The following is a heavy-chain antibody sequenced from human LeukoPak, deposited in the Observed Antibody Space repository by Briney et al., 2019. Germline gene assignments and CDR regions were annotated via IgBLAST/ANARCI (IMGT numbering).Heavy chain of an antibody. CDR2: INPNSGGT. CDR1: GYTFTGYY. CDR3: ARGGVIAAAGE. Sequence: ASVNVSCKASGYTFTGYYMHWVRQPPGPGHEWMGRINPNSGGTNYAQKFQRRVTMTRDTSISTAYMELSRLRSDDTAVYYCARGGVIAAAGEWGQGTLVTVSS. D-gene: IGHD6-13*01. J-gene: IGHJ4*02. V-gene: IGHV1-2*06.